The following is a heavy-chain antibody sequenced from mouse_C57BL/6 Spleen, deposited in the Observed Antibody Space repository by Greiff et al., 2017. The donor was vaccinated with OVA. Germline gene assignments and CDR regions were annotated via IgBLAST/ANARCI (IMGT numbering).Heavy chain of an antibody. Sequence: EVQLQQSGPELVKPGASVKISCKASGYSFTGYYMHWVKQSHGNILDWIGYIYPYNGVSSYNQKFKGKATLTVDKSSSTAYMELRSLTSEDSAVYYCARGTITTVVAPHFDYWGQGTTLTVSS. CDR1: GYSFTGYY. D-gene: IGHD1-1*01. V-gene: IGHV1-31*01. J-gene: IGHJ2*01. CDR3: ARGTITTVVAPHFDY. CDR2: IYPYNGVS.